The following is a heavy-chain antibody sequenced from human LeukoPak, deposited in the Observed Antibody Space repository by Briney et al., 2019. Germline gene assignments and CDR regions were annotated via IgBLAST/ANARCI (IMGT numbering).Heavy chain of an antibody. J-gene: IGHJ4*02. V-gene: IGHV3-21*01. CDR3: ARDCSSTSCYKGFDY. CDR2: ISSSSSYI. Sequence: GGSLRLSCAASGFTFSSYSMNWVRQAPGKGLEWVSSISSSSSYIYYADSVKGRFTISRDNAKNSLYLQMNSLRAEETAVYYCARDCSSTSCYKGFDYWSQGTLVTVSS. D-gene: IGHD2-2*02. CDR1: GFTFSSYS.